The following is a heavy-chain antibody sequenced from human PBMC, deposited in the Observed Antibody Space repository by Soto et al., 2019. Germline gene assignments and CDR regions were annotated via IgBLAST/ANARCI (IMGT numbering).Heavy chain of an antibody. CDR2: IYYSGST. D-gene: IGHD2-8*01. CDR3: ARTLTCTNGVCSGDYFDY. V-gene: IGHV4-39*01. J-gene: IGHJ4*02. CDR1: GGSISSSSYY. Sequence: SETLSLTCNVSGGSISSSSYYWGWIRQPPGKGLEWIGSIYYSGSTYYNPSLKGRVTISVDTSKNQFSLKLSSVTAADTAVYYCARTLTCTNGVCSGDYFDYWGQGTLVTVSS.